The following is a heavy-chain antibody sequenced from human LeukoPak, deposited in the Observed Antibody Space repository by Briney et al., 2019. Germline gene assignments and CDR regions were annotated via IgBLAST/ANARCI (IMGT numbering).Heavy chain of an antibody. D-gene: IGHD3-22*01. CDR1: GITLSNYG. V-gene: IGHV3-23*01. Sequence: GGSLRLSCAVSGITLSNYGMSWVRQAPGKGLEWVAGISDSGGRTNYADSVRGRLTISRDNPKNTLYLQMNSLRAEDTAVYFCAKRGVVIRVILVGFHKEAYYFDSWGQGALVTVSS. J-gene: IGHJ4*02. CDR2: ISDSGGRT. CDR3: AKRGVVIRVILVGFHKEAYYFDS.